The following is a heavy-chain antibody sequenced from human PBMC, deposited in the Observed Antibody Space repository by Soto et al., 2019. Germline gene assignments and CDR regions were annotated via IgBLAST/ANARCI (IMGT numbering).Heavy chain of an antibody. D-gene: IGHD2-8*01. CDR1: GFTFSGYT. CDR2: IYGSSAGTT. CDR3: AKDLTPAGVWDLDY. Sequence: EVQLLESGGGLVQPGGSLRISCAASGFTFSGYTMSWIRQAPGKGLEWVSGIYGSSAGTTFYADSVKGRFTISRDESSNTLFLQMNSLRTEDSAIYYCAKDLTPAGVWDLDYWGRGTLVTVSS. J-gene: IGHJ4*02. V-gene: IGHV3-23*01.